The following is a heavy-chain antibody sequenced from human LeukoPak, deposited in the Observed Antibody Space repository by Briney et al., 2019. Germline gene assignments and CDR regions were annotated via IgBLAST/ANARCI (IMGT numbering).Heavy chain of an antibody. J-gene: IGHJ4*02. CDR1: GYTFTGYY. CDR3: ARDPAQTYYYDP. V-gene: IGHV1-2*02. D-gene: IGHD3-22*01. CDR2: INPKNGGT. Sequence: ASVKVSCKASGYTFTGYYLHWVRQAPGQGLEWMGWINPKNGGTKYAQKFQGRVTMTRDTSISTVYMELSRLTSDDTAVYSCARDPAQTYYYDPWGQGTLVTVSS.